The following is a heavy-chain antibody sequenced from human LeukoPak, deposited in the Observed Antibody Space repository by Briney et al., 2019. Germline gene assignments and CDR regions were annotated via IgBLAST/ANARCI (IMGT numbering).Heavy chain of an antibody. D-gene: IGHD2-2*01. J-gene: IGHJ4*02. CDR2: ISGSGGGT. Sequence: GGSLRLSCAASGFTFSIYAMSWVRQAPGKGLEWVSAISGSGGGTYYADSVKGRFTISRDNSKNTLYLQMNSLRAEDTAVYYCAKGGWVGYCSSTGCYWGFDYWGQGTLVTVSS. CDR1: GFTFSIYA. CDR3: AKGGWVGYCSSTGCYWGFDY. V-gene: IGHV3-23*01.